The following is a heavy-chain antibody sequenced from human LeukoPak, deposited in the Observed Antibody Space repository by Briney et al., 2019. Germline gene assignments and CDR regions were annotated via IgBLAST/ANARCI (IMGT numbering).Heavy chain of an antibody. V-gene: IGHV3-30*18. Sequence: GGSLRLSCAASGFTFSSCGMHWVRQAPGKGLEWVAVISYDGSSKYYADSVKGRFTISRDNSKNTLYLQMNSLRAEDTAVYYCAKDVRIAVTWFDYWGQGTLVTVSS. CDR2: ISYDGSSK. CDR3: AKDVRIAVTWFDY. CDR1: GFTFSSCG. J-gene: IGHJ4*02. D-gene: IGHD6-19*01.